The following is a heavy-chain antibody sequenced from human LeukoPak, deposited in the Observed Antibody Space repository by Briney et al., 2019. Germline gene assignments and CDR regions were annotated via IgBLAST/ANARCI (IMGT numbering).Heavy chain of an antibody. V-gene: IGHV4-59*01. J-gene: IGHJ6*02. CDR2: IYYSGST. D-gene: IGHD3-10*01. CDR3: AREGVGPTDPYYYGSGSYSNGMDV. CDR1: GGSISSYY. Sequence: SETLSLTCTVSGGSISSYYWSWIRQPPGKGLEWIGYIYYSGSTNYNPSLKSRVTISVDTSKNQFSLKLSSVTAADTAVYYCAREGVGPTDPYYYGSGSYSNGMDVWGQGTTVTVSS.